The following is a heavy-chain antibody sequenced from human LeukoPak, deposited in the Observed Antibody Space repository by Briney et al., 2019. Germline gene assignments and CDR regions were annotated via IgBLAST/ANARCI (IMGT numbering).Heavy chain of an antibody. Sequence: PGGSLRLSCAASGFTFSRYAMSWVRQAPGKGLEWVSLISVSSRNTHYADSVKGRFTISRDDSKNTLFLQMNSLRAEDTAVYYCARTYLRPNIVVVLPFDAFDIWGQGTMVTVSS. D-gene: IGHD2-21*01. CDR3: ARTYLRPNIVVVLPFDAFDI. CDR2: ISVSSRNT. J-gene: IGHJ3*02. V-gene: IGHV3-23*01. CDR1: GFTFSRYA.